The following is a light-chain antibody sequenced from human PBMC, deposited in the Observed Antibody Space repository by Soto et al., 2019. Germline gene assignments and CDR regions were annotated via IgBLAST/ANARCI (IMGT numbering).Light chain of an antibody. Sequence: EIVLTQSPGTLSLSPGERATLSCRASQSVNSNYLAWYQQNPGQGPRLLMYGASSRATGIPDRFSGSGSGTDFTLTISRLEPEDFAVYYFQQYDNSPRTFGQGTKVEI. CDR1: QSVNSNY. J-gene: IGKJ1*01. CDR2: GAS. V-gene: IGKV3-20*01. CDR3: QQYDNSPRT.